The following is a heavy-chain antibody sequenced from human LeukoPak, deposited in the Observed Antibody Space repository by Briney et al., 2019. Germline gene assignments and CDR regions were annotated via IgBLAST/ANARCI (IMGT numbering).Heavy chain of an antibody. V-gene: IGHV3-30*18. CDR3: AKSSQFGIRLAFDY. J-gene: IGHJ4*02. CDR2: TSHDGTYK. D-gene: IGHD3-16*01. CDR1: GFTFSSYA. Sequence: GGSLRLSCAASGFTFSSYAMSWVRQAPGKGLEWVAVTSHDGTYKFYGDTVKGRFTISRDNSKNTLYLQMSGLRVEDTAMYYCAKSSQFGIRLAFDYWGQGTLVTVSS.